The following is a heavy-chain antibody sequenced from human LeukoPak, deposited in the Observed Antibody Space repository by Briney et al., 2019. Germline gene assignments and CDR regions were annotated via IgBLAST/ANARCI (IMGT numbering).Heavy chain of an antibody. CDR1: GFTFSSYA. V-gene: IGHV3-23*01. CDR2: ISGSGGST. J-gene: IGHJ6*02. CDR3: AKKADYDFWSGYSDTLYCYYGMGV. Sequence: GGSLRLSCAASGFTFSSYAMSWVRQAPGKGLEWVSAISGSGGSTYYADSVKGRFTISRDNSKNTLYLQMNSLRAEDTAVYYCAKKADYDFWSGYSDTLYCYYGMGVWGQGTTVTVSS. D-gene: IGHD3-3*01.